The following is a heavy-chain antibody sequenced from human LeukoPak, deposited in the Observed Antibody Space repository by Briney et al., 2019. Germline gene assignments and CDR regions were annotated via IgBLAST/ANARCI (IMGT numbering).Heavy chain of an antibody. V-gene: IGHV3-48*04. CDR2: ISSKNVI. CDR3: ARPLESYYYMDV. CDR1: GFTFSRYS. Sequence: GGSLRLSCAASGFTFSRYSMNWVRQAPGKGLEWVSYISSKNVIYYADSVKDRFTISRDNAKNSLYLQMNSLRAEDTAVYYCARPLESYYYMDVWGKGTTVTVSS. D-gene: IGHD3-3*01. J-gene: IGHJ6*03.